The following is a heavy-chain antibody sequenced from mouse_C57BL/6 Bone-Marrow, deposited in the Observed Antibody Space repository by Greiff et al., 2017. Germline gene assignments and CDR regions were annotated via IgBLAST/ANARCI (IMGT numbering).Heavy chain of an antibody. CDR3: ARLGVTTKGYYAMDY. CDR2: INPNNGGT. D-gene: IGHD2-2*01. J-gene: IGHJ4*01. V-gene: IGHV1-18*01. Sequence: EVQLQQSGPALVKPGASVKIPCKASGYTFTDYNMDWVKQSHGKILEWIGDINPNNGGTISNQKFKGKATLTVDKSSSTAYMELRSLTSEDTAVYYCARLGVTTKGYYAMDYWGQGSSVSVAS. CDR1: GYTFTDYN.